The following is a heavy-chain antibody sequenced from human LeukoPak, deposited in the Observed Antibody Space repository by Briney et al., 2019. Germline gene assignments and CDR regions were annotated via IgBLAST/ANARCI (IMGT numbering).Heavy chain of an antibody. Sequence: GGSLRLSCAASGFTFSSYSMNWVRQAPGKGREWVSYISSSSSTIYYADSVKGRFTISRDNAKNSLYLQMNSLRAEDTAVYYCVRVRYSGSWFPVPNFDCWGQGTLVTVSS. CDR3: VRVRYSGSWFPVPNFDC. CDR1: GFTFSSYS. CDR2: ISSSSSTI. D-gene: IGHD1-26*01. V-gene: IGHV3-48*01. J-gene: IGHJ4*02.